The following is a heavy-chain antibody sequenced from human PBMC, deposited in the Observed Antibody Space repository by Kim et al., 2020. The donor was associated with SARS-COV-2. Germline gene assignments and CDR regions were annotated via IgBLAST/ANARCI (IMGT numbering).Heavy chain of an antibody. CDR1: GGTFSSYA. CDR2: IIPIFGTA. CDR3: AREGVYCSGGSCSHTYFDY. D-gene: IGHD2-15*01. J-gene: IGHJ4*02. Sequence: SVKVSCKASGGTFSSYAISWVRQAPGQGLEWMGGIIPIFGTANYAQKFQGRVTITADESTSTAYMELSSLRSEDTAVYYCAREGVYCSGGSCSHTYFDYWGQGTLVTVSS. V-gene: IGHV1-69*13.